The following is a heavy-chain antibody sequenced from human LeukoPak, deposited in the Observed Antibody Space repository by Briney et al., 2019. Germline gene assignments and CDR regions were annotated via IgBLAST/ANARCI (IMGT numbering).Heavy chain of an antibody. CDR1: GFTFSDYY. CDR2: ISSSGSTI. D-gene: IGHD4-11*01. CDR3: ARDPMTTEGYYYYYMDV. J-gene: IGHJ6*03. V-gene: IGHV3-11*04. Sequence: GGSLRLSCAAFGFTFSDYYMSWIRQAPGKGLEWVSYISSSGSTIYYADSVKGRFTISRDNAKNSLYLQMNSLRAEDTAVYYCARDPMTTEGYYYYYMDVWGKGTTVTVSS.